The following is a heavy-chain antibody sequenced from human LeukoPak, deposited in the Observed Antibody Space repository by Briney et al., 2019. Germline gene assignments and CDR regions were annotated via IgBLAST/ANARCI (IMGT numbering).Heavy chain of an antibody. Sequence: PGGSLRLSCAASGFTLSSFVMHWVRQAPGKGLESVSAISRNGGSTYYANSVKGRFTISRDNAKNSLYLQMNSLRDEDTAVYYCARGDYGDYYYYGMDVWGQGTTVTVSS. V-gene: IGHV3-64*01. CDR2: ISRNGGST. J-gene: IGHJ6*02. CDR3: ARGDYGDYYYYGMDV. D-gene: IGHD4-17*01. CDR1: GFTLSSFV.